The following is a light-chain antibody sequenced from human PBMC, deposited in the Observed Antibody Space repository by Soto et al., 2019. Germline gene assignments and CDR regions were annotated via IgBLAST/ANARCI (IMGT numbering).Light chain of an antibody. CDR1: QSVSSY. Sequence: IVFTQSPATLSLSPLEISTLSCRASQSVSSYLAWYQQKPGQAPRLLIYDASNRATGIPARFSASGSGTDFTLTISDVQPEDFALYYCHQRQSWPRTFGQGTRWIS. CDR2: DAS. CDR3: HQRQSWPRT. V-gene: IGKV3-11*01. J-gene: IGKJ1*01.